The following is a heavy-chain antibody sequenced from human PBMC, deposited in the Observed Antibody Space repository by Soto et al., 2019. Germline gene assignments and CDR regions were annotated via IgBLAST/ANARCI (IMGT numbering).Heavy chain of an antibody. CDR3: ARDLDPDDYGGKRGWFDP. J-gene: IGHJ5*02. CDR2: INYSGRYM. CDR1: GFSFSSSD. Sequence: GGSLRLSXATSGFSFSSSDMTWVRQAPGKGLEYVSSINYSGRYMFYAGSLRGRFTVSRDNAKNSLYLQMNSLRAEDTAVYYCARDLDPDDYGGKRGWFDPWGQGTLVTVSS. D-gene: IGHD4-17*01. V-gene: IGHV3-21*04.